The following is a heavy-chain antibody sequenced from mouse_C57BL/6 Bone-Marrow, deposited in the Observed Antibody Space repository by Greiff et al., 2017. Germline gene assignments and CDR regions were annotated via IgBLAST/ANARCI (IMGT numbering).Heavy chain of an antibody. V-gene: IGHV2-2*01. CDR1: GFSLTSYG. J-gene: IGHJ3*01. D-gene: IGHD2-4*01. CDR3: AENGNYDCDGTPTWFAY. CDR2: IWSGGST. Sequence: QVQLQQSGPGLVQPSQSLSITCTVSGFSLTSYGVHWVRQSPGKGLEWLGVIWSGGSTDYNAAFISRLSISKDNSKSPVFFKMNSLQADDTARYYCAENGNYDCDGTPTWFAYWGQGTLVTVSA.